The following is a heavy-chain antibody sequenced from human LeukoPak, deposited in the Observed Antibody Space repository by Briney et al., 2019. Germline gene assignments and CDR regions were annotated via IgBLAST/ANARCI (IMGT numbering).Heavy chain of an antibody. V-gene: IGHV3-7*01. CDR2: IKQDGSVK. CDR3: ARGYFPGVFEF. D-gene: IGHD1-26*01. Sequence: GGSLRLSCVTSGFTFNNYWMTWVRQAPGKGLQWVANIKQDGSVKYYVGSVKGRFTISRDNAKNSLYLQVNSLRAEDTAVYYCARGYFPGVFEFWGQGTMVTVSS. CDR1: GFTFNNYW. J-gene: IGHJ3*01.